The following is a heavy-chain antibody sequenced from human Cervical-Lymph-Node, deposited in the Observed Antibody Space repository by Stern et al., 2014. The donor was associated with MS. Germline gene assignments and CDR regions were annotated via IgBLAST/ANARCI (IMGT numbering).Heavy chain of an antibody. Sequence: VQLVESGAEVKKPGESLKISCKGSGYTFTNNWIAWVRQMPGKGLEWMGIIYPDDSDIRYSPSLQGQVTLSADNSISTAYLQCSSRKAADSPVYYWARHPPRRKWDDPNYGMDVWGQGTTVTVSS. V-gene: IGHV5-51*01. CDR2: IYPDDSDI. CDR1: GYTFTNNW. J-gene: IGHJ6*02. D-gene: IGHD1-1*01. CDR3: ARHPPRRKWDDPNYGMDV.